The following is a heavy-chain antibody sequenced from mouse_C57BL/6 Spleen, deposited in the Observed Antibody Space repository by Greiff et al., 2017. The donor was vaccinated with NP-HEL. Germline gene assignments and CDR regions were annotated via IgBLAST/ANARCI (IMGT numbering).Heavy chain of an antibody. Sequence: QVQLQQSGPELVKPGASVKISCKASGYAFSSSWMNWVKQRPGKGLEWIGRMYHGDGDTKYNGKCKGKATLTADKSSSTAYMQLSSLTSEDSAVYFCARILGSSYEWYFDVWGTGTTVPVSS. D-gene: IGHD1-1*01. V-gene: IGHV1-82*01. J-gene: IGHJ1*03. CDR2: MYHGDGDT. CDR3: ARILGSSYEWYFDV. CDR1: GYAFSSSW.